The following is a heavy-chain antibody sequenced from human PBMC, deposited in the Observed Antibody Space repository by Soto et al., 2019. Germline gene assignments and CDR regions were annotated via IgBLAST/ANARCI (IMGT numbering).Heavy chain of an antibody. Sequence: QVQLGESGGGVVQPGRSLRHSCAASGFSFRSYGMHWVRQAPGKGLEWVAVVWNDGSNKYYADSVKGRFTISRDNSKNTLYLQMNSLRAEDTAIYYCARDLDLYGDSCFDYWGQGTLATVSS. V-gene: IGHV3-33*01. J-gene: IGHJ4*02. CDR1: GFSFRSYG. CDR3: ARDLDLYGDSCFDY. D-gene: IGHD4-17*01. CDR2: VWNDGSNK.